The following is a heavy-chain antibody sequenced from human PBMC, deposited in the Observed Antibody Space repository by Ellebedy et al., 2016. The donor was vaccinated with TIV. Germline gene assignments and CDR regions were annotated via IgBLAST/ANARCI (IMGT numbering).Heavy chain of an antibody. CDR1: GIIFSSYW. V-gene: IGHV3-74*01. Sequence: PGGSLRLSCEASGIIFSSYWMHWVRQAPGKGLLWVSRINSDGSSTIYADSVKGRFTISRDNAKNTVYLQMNSLRLEDTAVYYCATERSGSYYNYWGQGTLVTVSS. CDR2: INSDGSST. D-gene: IGHD1-26*01. J-gene: IGHJ4*02. CDR3: ATERSGSYYNY.